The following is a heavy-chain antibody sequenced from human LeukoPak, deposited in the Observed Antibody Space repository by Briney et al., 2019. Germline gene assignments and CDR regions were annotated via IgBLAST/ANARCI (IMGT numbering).Heavy chain of an antibody. D-gene: IGHD1-26*01. J-gene: IGHJ3*02. Sequence: GGSLRLSCAASGFTFDDYAMHWVRQAPGKGLEWVSGISWNSGSIGYADSVKGRFTISRDNAKNSLYLQMNSLRAEDTALYYCAKDYSGSYFGAFDSWGQGTMVTVSS. V-gene: IGHV3-9*01. CDR1: GFTFDDYA. CDR2: ISWNSGSI. CDR3: AKDYSGSYFGAFDS.